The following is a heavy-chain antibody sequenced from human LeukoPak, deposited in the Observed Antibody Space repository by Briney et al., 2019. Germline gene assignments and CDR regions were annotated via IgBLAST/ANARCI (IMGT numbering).Heavy chain of an antibody. Sequence: PSETLSLTCAVYGGSFSGYYWSWIRQPPGKGLEWIGEINHSGSTNYNPSLKSRVTISVDTSKNLFSLKLSSVTAADTAVYYCARGLRGYCSGGSCSTYYYYYGMDVWGKGTTVTVSS. CDR1: GGSFSGYY. CDR3: ARGLRGYCSGGSCSTYYYYYGMDV. J-gene: IGHJ6*04. D-gene: IGHD2-15*01. V-gene: IGHV4-34*01. CDR2: INHSGST.